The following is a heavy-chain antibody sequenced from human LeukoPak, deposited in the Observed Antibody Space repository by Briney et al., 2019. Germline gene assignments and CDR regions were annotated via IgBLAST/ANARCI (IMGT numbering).Heavy chain of an antibody. V-gene: IGHV3-11*05. Sequence: GGSPSLSCAASGFTFSDYYMSWIRQAPGKGLEWVSYISSSSSYTNYADSVKGRFTISRDNAKNSLYLQMNSLRAEDTAVYYCARDWQVYGSGSFDYWGQGTLVTVSS. CDR2: ISSSSSYT. J-gene: IGHJ4*02. D-gene: IGHD3-10*01. CDR1: GFTFSDYY. CDR3: ARDWQVYGSGSFDY.